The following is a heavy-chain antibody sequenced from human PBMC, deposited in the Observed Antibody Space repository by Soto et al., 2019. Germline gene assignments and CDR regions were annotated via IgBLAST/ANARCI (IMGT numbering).Heavy chain of an antibody. Sequence: ASVKVSCKASGYTFTGYYMHWVRQAPGQGLEWMGWINPNSGGTNYAQKFQGWVTMTRDTSISTAYMELGRPRSDDTAVYYCAREGDTAGGLDYWGQGTLVTVSS. D-gene: IGHD5-18*01. CDR2: INPNSGGT. CDR3: AREGDTAGGLDY. J-gene: IGHJ4*02. V-gene: IGHV1-2*04. CDR1: GYTFTGYY.